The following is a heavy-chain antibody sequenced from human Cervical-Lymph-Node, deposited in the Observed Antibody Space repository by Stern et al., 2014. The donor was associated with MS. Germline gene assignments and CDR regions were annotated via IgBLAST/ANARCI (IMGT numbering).Heavy chain of an antibody. V-gene: IGHV1-2*06. CDR2: LSPPTRGA. D-gene: IGHD6-13*01. CDR3: ATHGGSSFQMDV. Sequence: QDQLVQSGAEVKKPGASVKVSCKASGYSFTDFNTHWVRQAPGQGIEWMGRLSPPTRGARYAEKFQGRVTMTRDTSITTAYMELDRLTSDDTAVYYCATHGGSSFQMDVWGQGTTVTVSS. J-gene: IGHJ6*02. CDR1: GYSFTDFN.